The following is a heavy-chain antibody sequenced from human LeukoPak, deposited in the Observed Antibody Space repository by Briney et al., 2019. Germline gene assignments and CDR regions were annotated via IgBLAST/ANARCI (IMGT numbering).Heavy chain of an antibody. Sequence: SETLSLTCTVSGASISGHYWNWIRQPPGKGLERIGYISYSGSTSYNPSLKSRVTISVDTSKNQFSLNLTSVTAADTAVYYCASQGGFCSSMSCYPHFGYWGQGTPVTVSS. V-gene: IGHV4-59*11. D-gene: IGHD2-2*01. CDR2: ISYSGST. CDR3: ASQGGFCSSMSCYPHFGY. CDR1: GASISGHY. J-gene: IGHJ4*02.